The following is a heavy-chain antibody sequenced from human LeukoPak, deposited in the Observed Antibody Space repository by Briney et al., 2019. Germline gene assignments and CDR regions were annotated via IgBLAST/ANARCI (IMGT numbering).Heavy chain of an antibody. CDR2: VKQDGSEK. V-gene: IGHV3-7*01. D-gene: IGHD6-13*01. CDR3: ARGRGDSSSWYFDY. Sequence: GGSLRLSCAASGFTLSNFWMTCVRQAPGKGLEWVANVKQDGSEKSCVASVKGRFTISRDNAKNSLSLQMNSLRVEDTAVYYCARGRGDSSSWYFDYWGQGTLVTVSS. CDR1: GFTLSNFW. J-gene: IGHJ4*02.